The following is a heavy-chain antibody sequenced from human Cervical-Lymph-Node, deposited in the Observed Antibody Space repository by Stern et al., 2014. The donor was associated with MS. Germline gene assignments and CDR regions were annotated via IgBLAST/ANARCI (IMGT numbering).Heavy chain of an antibody. Sequence: EVQLVESGAEVKQPGESLKISCKGSGYRFTSYWIGWERQMSVQGLEWKGTHYPGDSDTRYSPSFQGQVTISADKSISTAYLQWSSLKASDTAMYYCAGHGGHDYGDYVGSAFDIWGQGTMVTVSS. J-gene: IGHJ3*02. CDR3: AGHGGHDYGDYVGSAFDI. D-gene: IGHD4-17*01. V-gene: IGHV5-51*01. CDR2: HYPGDSDT. CDR1: GYRFTSYW.